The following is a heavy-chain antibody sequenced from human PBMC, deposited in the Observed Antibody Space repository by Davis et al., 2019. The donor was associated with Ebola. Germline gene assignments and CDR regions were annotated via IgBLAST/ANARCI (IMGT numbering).Heavy chain of an antibody. J-gene: IGHJ6*03. V-gene: IGHV1-2*02. Sequence: ASVKVSCKASGYIFTGYYIHWVRQAPGQGPEWMGWINPNSGGTNYAQKFQGRVTMTRDTSISTAYMELSRLRSDDPAVYYCARSPPHHYNYHMDVWGKGTTVTVSS. CDR2: INPNSGGT. CDR1: GYIFTGYY. CDR3: ARSPPHHYNYHMDV.